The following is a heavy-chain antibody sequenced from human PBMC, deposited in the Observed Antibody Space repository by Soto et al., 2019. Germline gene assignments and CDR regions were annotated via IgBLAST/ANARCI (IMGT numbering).Heavy chain of an antibody. CDR2: IYSSGST. Sequence: SETLSLTCTISGGSISGYYWNWIRQSPGKGLEWIGYIYSSGSTHYNPSLQNRVTISIDTSKNQVSLKVNSVTAADTAVYYCARDHPHSYGVYYFEYWGQGTPVTVSS. J-gene: IGHJ4*02. CDR3: ARDHPHSYGVYYFEY. V-gene: IGHV4-59*01. D-gene: IGHD5-18*01. CDR1: GGSISGYY.